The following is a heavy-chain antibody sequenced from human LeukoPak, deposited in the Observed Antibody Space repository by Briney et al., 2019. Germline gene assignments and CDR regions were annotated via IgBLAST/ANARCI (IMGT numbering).Heavy chain of an antibody. J-gene: IGHJ4*02. D-gene: IGHD3-22*01. CDR2: INSDGSST. CDR1: GFTFSSYW. Sequence: PGGSLRLSCAASGFTFSSYWMHWVRQAPGEGLVWVSRINSDGSSTSYADSVKGRFTITRDNAKNTLHLQMNSLRVEDTAVYYCARGDPSWGVVVISEAHYWGQGILVTVSS. V-gene: IGHV3-74*01. CDR3: ARGDPSWGVVVISEAHY.